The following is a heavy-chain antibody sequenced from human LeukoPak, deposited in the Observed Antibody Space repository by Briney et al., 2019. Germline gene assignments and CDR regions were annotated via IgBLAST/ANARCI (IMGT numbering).Heavy chain of an antibody. D-gene: IGHD6-19*01. Sequence: GGSLRLSCAASGVTFSSYGMHWVRQAPGKGLEWVAFIRYDGSNKYYADSVKGRFTISRDNSKNTLYLQMNSLRAEDTAVYYCAKEFPGIAVAGIDYWGQGTLVTVSS. CDR2: IRYDGSNK. V-gene: IGHV3-30*02. J-gene: IGHJ4*02. CDR1: GVTFSSYG. CDR3: AKEFPGIAVAGIDY.